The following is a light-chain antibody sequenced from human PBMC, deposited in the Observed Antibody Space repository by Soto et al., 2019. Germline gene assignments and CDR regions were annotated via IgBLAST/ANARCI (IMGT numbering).Light chain of an antibody. CDR1: SSNIGSKT. CDR2: TND. V-gene: IGLV1-44*01. Sequence: QSVLTQPPSASGTPGQRVTISCSGSSSNIGSKTVNWYQQLPGTAPKLLIYTNDRRPSGVPDRFSASKSGTLASLAISGLLSEDEADYFCAAWDDSLNVLFGGGTKLTVL. CDR3: AAWDDSLNVL. J-gene: IGLJ2*01.